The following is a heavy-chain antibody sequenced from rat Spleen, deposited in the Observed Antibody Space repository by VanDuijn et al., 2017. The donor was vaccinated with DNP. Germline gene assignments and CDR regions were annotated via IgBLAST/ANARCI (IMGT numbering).Heavy chain of an antibody. V-gene: IGHV5-19*01. Sequence: EVQLVESGGGLVQPGRSLKLSCAASGFTFSNFGMHWISQAPTKGLEWFASISPSGGSTYYRDSVKGRFTISRDNAKSTLYLQMDSLRSEDTATYYCATRLGGYWGQGVMVTVSS. CDR3: ATRLGGY. J-gene: IGHJ2*01. CDR1: GFTFSNFG. CDR2: ISPSGGST. D-gene: IGHD4-6*01.